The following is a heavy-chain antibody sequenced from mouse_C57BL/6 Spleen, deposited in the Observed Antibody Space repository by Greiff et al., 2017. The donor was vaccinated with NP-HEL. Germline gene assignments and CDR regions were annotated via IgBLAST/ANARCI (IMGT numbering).Heavy chain of an antibody. D-gene: IGHD4-1*02. J-gene: IGHJ4*01. Sequence: EVKLLESGGGLVQPGGSMKLSCAASGFTFSDAWMDWVRQSPEKGLEWVAEIRNKANNHATYYAESVKGRFTISRDDSKSSVYLQMNSLRAEDTGIYYCTRESNWGGEAMDYWGQGTSVTVSS. V-gene: IGHV6-6*01. CDR1: GFTFSDAW. CDR3: TRESNWGGEAMDY. CDR2: IRNKANNHAT.